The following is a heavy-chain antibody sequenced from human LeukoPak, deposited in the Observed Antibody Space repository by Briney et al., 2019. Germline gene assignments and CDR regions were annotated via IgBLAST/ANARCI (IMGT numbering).Heavy chain of an antibody. CDR2: INPSDGST. D-gene: IGHD3-10*01. J-gene: IGHJ6*03. CDR3: ARGFRYSRSGSYYNVYYYYYMDV. Sequence: ASVKVSCKASGYTFTSYYIHLVRQAPGQGFEWMAIINPSDGSTTNSQKFQGRVTMTRNTSISTAYMELSSLRSEDTAVYYCARGFRYSRSGSYYNVYYYYYMDVWGKGTTVTISS. V-gene: IGHV1-46*01. CDR1: GYTFTSYY.